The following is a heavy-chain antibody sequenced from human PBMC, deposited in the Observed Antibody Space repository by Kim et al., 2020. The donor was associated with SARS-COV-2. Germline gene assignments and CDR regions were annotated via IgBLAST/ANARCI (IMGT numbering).Heavy chain of an antibody. D-gene: IGHD1-26*01. CDR2: IWYDGSNK. Sequence: GGSLRLSCAASGFTFSSYGMHWVRQAPGKGLEWVAVIWYDGSNKYYADSVKGRFTISRDNSKNTLYLQMNSLRAEDTAVYYCARNLLSGSYTDYWGQGTLVTVSS. CDR1: GFTFSSYG. CDR3: ARNLLSGSYTDY. J-gene: IGHJ4*02. V-gene: IGHV3-33*08.